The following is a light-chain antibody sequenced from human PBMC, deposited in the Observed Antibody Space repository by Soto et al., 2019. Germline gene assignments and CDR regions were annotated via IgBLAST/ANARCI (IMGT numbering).Light chain of an antibody. CDR2: GNS. CDR1: SSNIGAGYD. Sequence: QSVLTQPPSVSGAPGQRVTISCTGSSSNIGAGYDVHWYQQLPGPAPKLLIYGNSNRPSGVPDRVSGSKSGTSASLAITGLQAEDEADYYCQSYDSSLSGSWVFGGGTKLTVL. CDR3: QSYDSSLSGSWV. V-gene: IGLV1-40*01. J-gene: IGLJ3*02.